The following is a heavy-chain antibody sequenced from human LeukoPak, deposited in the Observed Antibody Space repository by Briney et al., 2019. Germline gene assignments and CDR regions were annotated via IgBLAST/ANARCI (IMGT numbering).Heavy chain of an antibody. J-gene: IGHJ4*02. Sequence: GRSLRLSCVVSGVSLSSHGMHWVRQAPGKRLEWLTFTWSDGRSEYYADSAKGRFSVSRDNSKNTVYLQIDSLRVEDTAVYYCARDRGNDYFDSWGQGTLVTVSS. V-gene: IGHV3-33*01. CDR2: TWSDGRSE. CDR3: ARDRGNDYFDS. CDR1: GVSLSSHG.